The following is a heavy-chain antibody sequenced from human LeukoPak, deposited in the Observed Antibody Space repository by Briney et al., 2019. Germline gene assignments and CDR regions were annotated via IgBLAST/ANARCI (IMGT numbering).Heavy chain of an antibody. CDR1: GGSFTGYY. D-gene: IGHD1-1*01. V-gene: IGHV4-34*01. J-gene: IGHJ3*02. CDR2: VNHSGRT. Sequence: SETLSLTCAVYGGSFTGYYWTWIRQPPGKGLEWIGEVNHSGRTNYNPSLKSRVTMSVDTSKNQFSLNLTSVTAADTAVYYCARGTTLASDIWGQGTMVAVSS. CDR3: ARGTTLASDI.